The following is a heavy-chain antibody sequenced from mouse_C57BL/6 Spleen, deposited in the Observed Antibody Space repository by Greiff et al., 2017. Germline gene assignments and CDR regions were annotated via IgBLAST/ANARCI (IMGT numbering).Heavy chain of an antibody. CDR1: GYTFTSYW. V-gene: IGHV1-59*01. CDR3: ARSRTGTWYFDV. CDR2: IDPSDSYT. J-gene: IGHJ1*03. D-gene: IGHD4-1*01. Sequence: QVQLQQPGAELVRPGTSVKLSCKASGYTFTSYWMHWVKQRPGQGLEWIGVIDPSDSYTNYNQKFKGKATLTVDTSSSTAYMQLSSLTSEDSAVYYCARSRTGTWYFDVWGTGTTVTVSS.